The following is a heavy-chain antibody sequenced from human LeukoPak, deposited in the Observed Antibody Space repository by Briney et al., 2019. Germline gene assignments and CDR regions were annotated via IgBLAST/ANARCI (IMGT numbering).Heavy chain of an antibody. D-gene: IGHD2-21*02. V-gene: IGHV3-48*03. CDR3: ARDTLVVVTAPNHNYYGMDV. CDR2: ISSSGSTI. CDR1: GFTFSSYE. Sequence: GGSLRLSCAASGFTFSSYEMNWVRQAPGKGLEWVSYISSSGSTIYYADSVKGRFTISRDNTKNSLYLQMNSLRAEDTAVYYCARDTLVVVTAPNHNYYGMDVWGQGTTVTVSS. J-gene: IGHJ6*02.